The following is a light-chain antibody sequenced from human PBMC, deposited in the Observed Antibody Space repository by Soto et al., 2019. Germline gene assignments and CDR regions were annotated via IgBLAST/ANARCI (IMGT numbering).Light chain of an antibody. CDR1: QSVSSNY. J-gene: IGKJ5*01. CDR2: GAS. V-gene: IGKV3-20*01. CDR3: QQYGNSPSIT. Sequence: EIVLTQSPGTLSLSPGERATLSCRASQSVSSNYLAWYRQKPGQTPRFLIYGASTKANGVPDRFSGSVYGTDFALTISRLETEDFAVYYCQQYGNSPSITFGQGTRLEIK.